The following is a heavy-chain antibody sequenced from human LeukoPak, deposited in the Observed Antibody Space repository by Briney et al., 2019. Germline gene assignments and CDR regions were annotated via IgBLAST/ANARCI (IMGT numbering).Heavy chain of an antibody. J-gene: IGHJ5*02. V-gene: IGHV4-61*05. Sequence: KSSETLSLTCTVSGGSISSSSYYWGWIRQPPGKGLEWIGYIYYSGSTNYNPSLKSRVTISVDTSKNQFSLKLSSVTAADTAVYYCARGRYSSNSNWFDPWGQGTLVIVSS. CDR3: ARGRYSSNSNWFDP. CDR1: GGSISSSSYY. CDR2: IYYSGST. D-gene: IGHD6-13*01.